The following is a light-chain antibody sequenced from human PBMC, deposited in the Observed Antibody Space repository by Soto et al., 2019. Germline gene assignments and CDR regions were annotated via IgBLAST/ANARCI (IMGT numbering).Light chain of an antibody. V-gene: IGKV1-5*01. CDR2: DAS. CDR3: QQYNSYPLT. CDR1: QSISWW. J-gene: IGKJ4*01. Sequence: DIQMTQSPSTLSASVGDRVTITCRASQSISWWLAWYQQKPGKAPKVLIYDASSLESGVPSRFSGSGSGTEFTFTISSLQPDDCATYYCQQYNSYPLTFGGGTKVDSK.